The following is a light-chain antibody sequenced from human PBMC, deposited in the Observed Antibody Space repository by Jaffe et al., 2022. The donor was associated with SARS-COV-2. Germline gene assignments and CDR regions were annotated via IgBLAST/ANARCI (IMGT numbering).Light chain of an antibody. Sequence: DVQMTQSPSSLSASVGDRVTIACRASQTISNYLNWYQQKPGKAPKLLIYAASNLQSGVPSRFSGSGSGTDFTLTISNLQPEDFATYYCQQSYSSPDTFGQGTKLEI. V-gene: IGKV1-39*01. CDR3: QQSYSSPDT. CDR1: QTISNY. J-gene: IGKJ2*01. CDR2: AAS.